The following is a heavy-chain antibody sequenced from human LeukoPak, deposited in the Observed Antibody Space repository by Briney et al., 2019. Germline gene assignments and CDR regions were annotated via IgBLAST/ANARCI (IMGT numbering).Heavy chain of an antibody. D-gene: IGHD6-19*01. CDR2: INHSGST. CDR3: ARSSGWGY. V-gene: IGHV4-39*07. J-gene: IGHJ4*02. Sequence: SETLSLTCTVSGGSISSSFYYWGWIRQPPGKGLEWIGEINHSGSTNYNPSLKSRVTISVDTSKNQFSLKLSSVTAADTAVYYCARSSGWGYWGQGTLVTVSS. CDR1: GGSISSSFYY.